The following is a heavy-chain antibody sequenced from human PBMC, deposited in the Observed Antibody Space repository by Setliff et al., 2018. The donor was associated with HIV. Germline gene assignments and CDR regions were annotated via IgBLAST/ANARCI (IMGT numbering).Heavy chain of an antibody. J-gene: IGHJ6*02. CDR3: ARDHCSSSGCYEYSYYGMDV. CDR2: INPNSGGT. Sequence: ASVKVSCKASGYIYTGYYMHWVRQAPGQGLEWMGWINPNSGGTNYAQKLQGRVTMTRDTSISTAYKELSRLRSDDTAVYYCARDHCSSSGCYEYSYYGMDVWGQGTTVTVSS. D-gene: IGHD2-2*01. CDR1: GYIYTGYY. V-gene: IGHV1-2*02.